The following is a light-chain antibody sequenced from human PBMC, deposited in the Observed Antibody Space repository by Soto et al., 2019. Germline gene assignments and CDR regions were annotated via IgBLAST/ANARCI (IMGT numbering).Light chain of an antibody. CDR3: QQSGSSPYT. Sequence: EIVLTQSPGTLSLSPGERATLSCRASQSITSSYLAWYQQNPGQAPRLLIYGASTRATGIPDRFSGSGSGTDFTLTISRLEPEDVAVYYCQQSGSSPYTFGQGTNLEIK. CDR1: QSITSSY. J-gene: IGKJ2*01. V-gene: IGKV3-20*01. CDR2: GAS.